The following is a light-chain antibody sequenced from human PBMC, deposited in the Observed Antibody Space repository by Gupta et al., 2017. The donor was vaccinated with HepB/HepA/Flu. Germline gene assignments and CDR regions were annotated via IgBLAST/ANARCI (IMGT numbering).Light chain of an antibody. J-gene: IGKJ1*01. CDR3: QQYNNWPGWT. V-gene: IGKV3-15*01. CDR2: GAS. Sequence: EIVMTHSPATMPGSPGERATLPCRASQSVSSNLAWYQQKPGQAPRLLIYGASTRATGIPARFSGSGSGTEFTLTISSLQSEDFAVYYCQQYNNWPGWTFGQGTKVEIK. CDR1: QSVSSN.